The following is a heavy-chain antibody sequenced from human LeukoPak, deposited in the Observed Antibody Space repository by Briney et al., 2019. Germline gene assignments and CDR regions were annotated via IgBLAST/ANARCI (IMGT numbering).Heavy chain of an antibody. V-gene: IGHV4-30-4*01. D-gene: IGHD2/OR15-2a*01. CDR1: GGSIRSVDYY. Sequence: SQTLSLTCTVSGGSIRSVDYYWSWIRQPPGKGLEWIGYIYYSGSTYYNPSLKSRVTLSVDTSKNQFFLKLSSVTAADTAVYYCARGGMTFHNWFDPWGQGTLVTVSS. CDR2: IYYSGST. J-gene: IGHJ5*02. CDR3: ARGGMTFHNWFDP.